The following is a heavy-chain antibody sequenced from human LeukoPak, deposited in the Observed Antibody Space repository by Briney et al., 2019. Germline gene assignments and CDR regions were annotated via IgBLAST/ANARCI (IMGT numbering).Heavy chain of an antibody. J-gene: IGHJ4*02. CDR3: AKWGAQSGNYRVVDC. CDR2: IRSKAYGGTT. CDR1: GFTFGDYA. D-gene: IGHD3-10*01. V-gene: IGHV3-49*05. Sequence: KPGRSLRLSCTASGFTFGDYAMSWFRQAPGKGLEWVGFIRSKAYGGTTEYAASVKGRFTISRDDSKSIAYLQMNSLRVEDTAVYYCAKWGAQSGNYRVVDCWGRGTPVTVSS.